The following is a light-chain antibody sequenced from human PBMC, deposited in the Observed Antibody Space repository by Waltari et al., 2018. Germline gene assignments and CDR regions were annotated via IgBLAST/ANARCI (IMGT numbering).Light chain of an antibody. J-gene: IGKJ4*01. CDR2: DAS. CDR3: QQYAFSPLT. V-gene: IGKV3-20*01. CDR1: QSVPRNY. Sequence: VLTQFPGTLSLSPGERASLSCRASQSVPRNYLAWYQQKPGQAPRLLIYDASRTATGTPARFAGSGSGTDFTLTISRLEPEDFAVYYCQQYAFSPLTFGGGTKVEIK.